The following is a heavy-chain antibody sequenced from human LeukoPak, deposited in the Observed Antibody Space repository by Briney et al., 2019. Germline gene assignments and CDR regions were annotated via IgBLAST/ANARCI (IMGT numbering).Heavy chain of an antibody. V-gene: IGHV4-4*07. Sequence: PSETLSLTCTVSGGSISSYYWSWIRQPAGKGLEWIGRIYTSGSTNYNASLKGRVSMSVDTSKNQFSLKLSSVTAADTAAFYCARENSGSYREFDYWGQGTLVTVSS. CDR1: GGSISSYY. J-gene: IGHJ4*02. CDR3: ARENSGSYREFDY. D-gene: IGHD1-26*01. CDR2: IYTSGST.